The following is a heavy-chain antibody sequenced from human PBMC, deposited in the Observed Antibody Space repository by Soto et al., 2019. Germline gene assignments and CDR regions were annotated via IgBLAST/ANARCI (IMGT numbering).Heavy chain of an antibody. V-gene: IGHV3-23*01. CDR1: GFTFSRYA. CDR3: ARDIVVVVAATRD. CDR2: ISGSGGST. Sequence: EVQLLESGGGLVQPGGSLRLSCAASGFTFSRYAMSWVRQAPGKGLEWVSAISGSGGSTYYADSVKGRFTISRDNSKNTLYLQMNSLRAEDTAVYYCARDIVVVVAATRDWGQGTLVTVSS. J-gene: IGHJ4*02. D-gene: IGHD2-15*01.